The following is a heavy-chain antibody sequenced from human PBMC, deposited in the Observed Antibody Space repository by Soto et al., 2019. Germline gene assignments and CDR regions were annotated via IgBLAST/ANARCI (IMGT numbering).Heavy chain of an antibody. Sequence: SETLSLTCTVSGGSISSYYWSWIRQPPGKGLEWIGYIYYSGSTNYNPSLKSRVTISVDTSKNQFSLKLSSVTAADTAVYYCARQLVVVPAALDPWGQGTLVTVSS. J-gene: IGHJ5*02. CDR3: ARQLVVVPAALDP. CDR1: GGSISSYY. CDR2: IYYSGST. V-gene: IGHV4-59*08. D-gene: IGHD2-2*01.